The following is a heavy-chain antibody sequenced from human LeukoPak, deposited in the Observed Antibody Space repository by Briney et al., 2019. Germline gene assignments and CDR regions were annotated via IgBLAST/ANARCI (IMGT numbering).Heavy chain of an antibody. D-gene: IGHD3-10*01. J-gene: IGHJ4*02. CDR1: VGSFSGYY. Sequence: SETLSLTCAVYVGSFSGYYWSWIRQPPGKGLEWIGEINHSGSTNYNPSLKSRVTISVDTSKNQFSLKLSSVTAADTAVYYCARGVTYYYGSGSYYMFDYWGQGTLVTVSS. V-gene: IGHV4-34*01. CDR3: ARGVTYYYGSGSYYMFDY. CDR2: INHSGST.